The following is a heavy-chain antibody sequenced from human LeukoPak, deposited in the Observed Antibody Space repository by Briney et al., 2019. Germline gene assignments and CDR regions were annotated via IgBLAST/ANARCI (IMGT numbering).Heavy chain of an antibody. J-gene: IGHJ3*02. D-gene: IGHD3-22*01. Sequence: SETLSLTCTVSGGSISSYYWSWIRQPAGKGLEWIGRIYTSGSTNYNPSLKSRVTMSVDTSKNQFSLKLSPVTAADTAVYYCARDTYYYDSSGYYGAFDIWGQGTMVTVSS. CDR3: ARDTYYYDSSGYYGAFDI. CDR1: GGSISSYY. CDR2: IYTSGST. V-gene: IGHV4-4*07.